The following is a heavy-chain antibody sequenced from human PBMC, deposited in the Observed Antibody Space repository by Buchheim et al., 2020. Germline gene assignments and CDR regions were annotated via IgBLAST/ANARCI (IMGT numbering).Heavy chain of an antibody. J-gene: IGHJ6*02. CDR3: ARYKSSSPLSYYYYGMDV. CDR2: IIPILGIA. V-gene: IGHV1-69*02. Sequence: QVQLVQSGAEVKKPGSSVKVSCKASGGTFSSYTISWVRQAPGQGLEWMGRIIPILGIANYAQKFQGRVTNTADKSTSTAYMELSSLRSEDTAVYYCARYKSSSPLSYYYYGMDVWGQGTT. CDR1: GGTFSSYT. D-gene: IGHD6-6*01.